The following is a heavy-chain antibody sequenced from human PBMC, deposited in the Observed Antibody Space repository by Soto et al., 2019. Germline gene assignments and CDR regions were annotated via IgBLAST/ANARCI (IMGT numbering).Heavy chain of an antibody. D-gene: IGHD1-1*01. CDR1: GASITYSSYY. V-gene: IGHV4-39*01. Sequence: SETLSLTCTVSGASITYSSYYWGWVRQPPGKGLEWVAYVYYSGSTYYNPSLKSRVTISLDTSENLFSLSLTSVIAADTAVYYCARMPIVGTTPYYFDSWGPGTLVTVSS. J-gene: IGHJ4*02. CDR2: VYYSGST. CDR3: ARMPIVGTTPYYFDS.